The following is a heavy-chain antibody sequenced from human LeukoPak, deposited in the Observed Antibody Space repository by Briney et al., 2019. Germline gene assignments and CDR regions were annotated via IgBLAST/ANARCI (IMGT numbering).Heavy chain of an antibody. V-gene: IGHV3-30*02. CDR3: AKDWNDGGFWNY. CDR1: GFTFSSYG. D-gene: IGHD1-1*01. CDR2: IRYDGSNK. Sequence: GRSLRLSCAAPGFTFSSYGMHWVRQAPGKGLEWVAFIRYDGSNKYYADSVKGRFTISRDNSKNTLYLQMNSLRAEDTAVYYCAKDWNDGGFWNYWGQGTLVTVSS. J-gene: IGHJ4*02.